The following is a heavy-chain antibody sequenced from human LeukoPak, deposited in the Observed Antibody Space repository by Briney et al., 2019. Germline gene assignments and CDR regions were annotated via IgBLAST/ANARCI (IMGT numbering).Heavy chain of an antibody. Sequence: SETLSLTCTVSGGSISVYTAYCWGWIRQPPGKGLEWIGGIFSSGSTYYNPSLKSRVTISVDTSKNQFSLKLSSVTAADTAVYFCARSRGYSYAQDYWGQGTLVTVSS. V-gene: IGHV4-39*01. CDR2: IFSSGST. CDR3: ARSRGYSYAQDY. J-gene: IGHJ4*02. CDR1: GGSISVYTAYC. D-gene: IGHD5-18*01.